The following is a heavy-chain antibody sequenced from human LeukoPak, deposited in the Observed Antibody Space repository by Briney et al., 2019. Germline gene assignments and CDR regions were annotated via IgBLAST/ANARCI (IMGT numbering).Heavy chain of an antibody. Sequence: GGSLRLSCAASGFTFSDYYMSWIRQAPGKGLEWVSYISSSGSTIYYADSVKGRFTISRDNAKNSLYLQMNSLRAEDTAVYYCARDYLTIFGYYYYGMDVWGQGTTVTVSS. J-gene: IGHJ6*02. CDR1: GFTFSDYY. V-gene: IGHV3-11*04. CDR3: ARDYLTIFGYYYYGMDV. CDR2: ISSSGSTI. D-gene: IGHD3-9*01.